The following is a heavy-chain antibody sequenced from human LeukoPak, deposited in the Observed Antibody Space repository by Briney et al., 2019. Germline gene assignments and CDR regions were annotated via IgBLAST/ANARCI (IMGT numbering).Heavy chain of an antibody. CDR2: IHYSGSI. CDR1: GGSVSSSSHY. J-gene: IGHJ4*02. D-gene: IGHD1-26*01. Sequence: PSETLSLTCAVSGGSVSSSSHYWGWIRQPPGKGLEWIGCIHYSGSIYYNPSLQSRLTISVDTSKSQFSLELNSVTAADTAVYYCARLSVGLPADYWGQGTLVTVSS. V-gene: IGHV4-39*01. CDR3: ARLSVGLPADY.